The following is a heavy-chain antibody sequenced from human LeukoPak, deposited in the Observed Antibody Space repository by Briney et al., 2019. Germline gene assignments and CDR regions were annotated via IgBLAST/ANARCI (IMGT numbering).Heavy chain of an antibody. CDR3: ARKGLRWYDAFDI. CDR2: INPNSGGT. CDR1: GYTFTSYD. Sequence: GASVKVSCKASGYTFTSYDINWVRQATGQGLEWMGWINPNSGGTNYAQKFQGWVTMTRDTSISTAYMELSRLRSDDTAVYYCARKGLRWYDAFDIWGQGTMVTVSS. D-gene: IGHD4-23*01. V-gene: IGHV1-2*04. J-gene: IGHJ3*02.